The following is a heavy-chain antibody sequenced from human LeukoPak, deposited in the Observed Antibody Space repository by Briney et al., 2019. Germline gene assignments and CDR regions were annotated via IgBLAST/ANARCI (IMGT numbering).Heavy chain of an antibody. CDR1: GGSFSGYY. J-gene: IGHJ6*03. D-gene: IGHD3-3*01. CDR2: INHSGST. Sequence: SETLSLTCAVYGGSFSGYYWSWIRQPPGKGLEWIGEINHSGSTNYNPSLKSRVTISVDTSKNQFSLKLSSVTAADTAVYYCARAIFGVVPLYDYYYMDVWGKGTTVTVSS. CDR3: ARAIFGVVPLYDYYYMDV. V-gene: IGHV4-34*01.